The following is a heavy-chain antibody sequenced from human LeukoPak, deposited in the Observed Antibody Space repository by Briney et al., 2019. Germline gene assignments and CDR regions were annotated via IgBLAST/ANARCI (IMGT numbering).Heavy chain of an antibody. CDR1: GGSISSYY. CDR2: IYTSGST. V-gene: IGHV4-4*07. J-gene: IGHJ3*02. Sequence: SETLSLTCTVSGGSISSYYWSWIRLPAGKGLEWIGRIYTSGSTNYNPSLKRRVTMSVDTSKNQFSLKLSSVTAADTAVYYCARREKPVDAFDICGQGTMGTVSS. CDR3: ARREKPVDAFDI.